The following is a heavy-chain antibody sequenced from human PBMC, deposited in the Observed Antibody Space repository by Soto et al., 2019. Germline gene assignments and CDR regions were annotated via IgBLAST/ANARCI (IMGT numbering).Heavy chain of an antibody. V-gene: IGHV3-33*01. D-gene: IGHD6-19*01. Sequence: QVQLVESGGGVVQPGRSLRLSCAASGFTFSSYGMHWVRQAPGKGLEWVAVIWYDGSNKYYADSVKGRFTISRDNSKNTLYLQMNSLRAEDTAVYYCARGAVAPYYFDYWGQGTLVTVSS. CDR2: IWYDGSNK. CDR1: GFTFSSYG. CDR3: ARGAVAPYYFDY. J-gene: IGHJ4*02.